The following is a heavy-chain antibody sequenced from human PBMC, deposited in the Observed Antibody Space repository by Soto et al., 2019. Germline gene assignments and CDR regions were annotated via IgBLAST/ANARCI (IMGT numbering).Heavy chain of an antibody. D-gene: IGHD3-3*01. CDR1: GYTFSSYG. CDR3: ARTVTIFGKVKRCDH. J-gene: IGHJ4*02. CDR2: ISAYNGNT. V-gene: IGHV1-18*01. Sequence: QVQLMQSGGEVKSPGASVKVSCKASGYTFSSYGITWVRQAPGQGLEWMGWISAYNGNTNYTQNLQDRVTMTTDTSTSTAYMEVRRMRSDDTAVYYCARTVTIFGKVKRCDHWGQGTLVTVAS.